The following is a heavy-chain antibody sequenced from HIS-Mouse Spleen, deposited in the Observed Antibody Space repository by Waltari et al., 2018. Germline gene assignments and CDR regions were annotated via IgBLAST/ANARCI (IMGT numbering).Heavy chain of an antibody. CDR3: ARDFHDFWSGYYGGDKKHDAFDI. V-gene: IGHV4-4*07. D-gene: IGHD3-3*01. J-gene: IGHJ3*02. Sequence: QVQLQESAPGLVQPSATLSLTCTVSGGPISRYYWRWIRQPRGNGLAGFGRIYTSGSTNYNPSLKSRVTMSVDTSKSQFSLKLSSVTAADTAVYYCARDFHDFWSGYYGGDKKHDAFDIWGQGTMVTVSS. CDR2: IYTSGST. CDR1: GGPISRYY.